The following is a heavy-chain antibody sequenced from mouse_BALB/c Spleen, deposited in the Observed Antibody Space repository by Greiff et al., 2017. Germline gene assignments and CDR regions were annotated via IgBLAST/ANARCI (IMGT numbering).Heavy chain of an antibody. J-gene: IGHJ4*01. CDR3: ARLLIYYGPRYYAMDY. Sequence: EVQRVESGPGLVKPSQSLSLTCTVTGYSITSDYAWNWIRQFPGNKLEWMGYISYSGSTSYNPSLKSRISITRDTSKNQFFLQLNSVTTEDTATYYCARLLIYYGPRYYAMDYWGQGTSVTVSS. CDR2: ISYSGST. CDR1: GYSITSDYA. V-gene: IGHV3-2*02. D-gene: IGHD2-1*01.